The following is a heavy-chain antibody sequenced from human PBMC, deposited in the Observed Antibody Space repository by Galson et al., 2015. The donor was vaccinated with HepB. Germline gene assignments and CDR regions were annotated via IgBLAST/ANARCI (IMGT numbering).Heavy chain of an antibody. D-gene: IGHD6-19*01. CDR3: AKVFPEKTSGWYRQALYYFDS. V-gene: IGHV3-23*01. Sequence: SLRLSCAASGFTFSYYAMSWVRQAPGKGLEWVSAITPSGDNTYSADSMKGRFTISRDNSKNTLLLQMNSLRADDTAIYFCAKVFPEKTSGWYRQALYYFDSWGQGTRVTVSS. CDR2: ITPSGDNT. J-gene: IGHJ4*02. CDR1: GFTFSYYA.